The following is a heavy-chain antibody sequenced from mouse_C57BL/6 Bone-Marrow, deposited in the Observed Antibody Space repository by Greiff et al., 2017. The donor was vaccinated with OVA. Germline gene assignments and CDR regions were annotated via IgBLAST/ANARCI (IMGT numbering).Heavy chain of an antibody. CDR2: IYPGDGDT. V-gene: IGHV1-82*01. CDR1: GYAFSSSW. Sequence: QVQLQQSGPELVKPGASVKISCKASGYAFSSSWMNWVKQRPGKGLEWIGRIYPGDGDTNYNGKFKGKATLTADKSSSTAYMQLSSLTSEDSAVYCCARSETAQAPFAYWGQGTLVTVSA. CDR3: ARSETAQAPFAY. J-gene: IGHJ3*01. D-gene: IGHD3-2*02.